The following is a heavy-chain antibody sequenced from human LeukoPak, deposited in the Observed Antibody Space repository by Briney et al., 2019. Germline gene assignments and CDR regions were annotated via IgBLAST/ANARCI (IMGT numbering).Heavy chain of an antibody. V-gene: IGHV4-34*01. D-gene: IGHD5-24*01. Sequence: SETLSLTCAVYGGSFSGYYWSWIRQPPGKGLEWIGEINHSGSTNYNPSLKSRVTISVDTSKNQFSLKLSSVTAADTAVYYCARGSRRRYYFGYWGQGILVTVSS. CDR1: GGSFSGYY. CDR2: INHSGST. CDR3: ARGSRRRYYFGY. J-gene: IGHJ4*02.